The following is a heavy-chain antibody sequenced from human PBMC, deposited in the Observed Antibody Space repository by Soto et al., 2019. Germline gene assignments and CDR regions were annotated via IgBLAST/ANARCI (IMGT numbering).Heavy chain of an antibody. V-gene: IGHV4-30-4*01. D-gene: IGHD4-17*01. J-gene: IGHJ4*02. CDR2: IYYSGST. Sequence: LSLTCTVSGGSISSGDYYWSWIRQPPGKGLEWIGYIYYSGSTYYNPSLKSRVTISVDTSKNQFSLKLSSVTAADTAVYYCARGSTTEKVDSWGQGTLVTVSS. CDR1: GGSISSGDYY. CDR3: ARGSTTEKVDS.